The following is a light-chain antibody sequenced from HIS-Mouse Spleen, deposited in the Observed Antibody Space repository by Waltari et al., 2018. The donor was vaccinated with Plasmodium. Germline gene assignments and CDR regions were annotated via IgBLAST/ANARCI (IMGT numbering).Light chain of an antibody. CDR1: QSVSSY. CDR2: EAS. Sequence: EIVLTQSPATLSLSPGERATLSCRASQSVSSYLAWYQQKPGQAPRLLIYEASNRATGIPARFSGSGSGTDFTLTISSLEPEDCAVYYCQQRSNWPPYTFGQGTKLEIK. J-gene: IGKJ2*01. CDR3: QQRSNWPPYT. V-gene: IGKV3-11*01.